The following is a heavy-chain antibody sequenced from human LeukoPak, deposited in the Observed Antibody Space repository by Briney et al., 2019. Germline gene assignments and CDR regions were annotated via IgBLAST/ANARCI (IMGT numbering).Heavy chain of an antibody. J-gene: IGHJ5*02. CDR2: FDPEDGET. Sequence: ASVKVSCKVSGYTPTELSMHWVRQAPGKGLEWMGGFDPEDGETIYAQKFQGRVTMTEDTSTDTAYMELSSLRSEDTAVYYCATYYYGSGSYYKNVNWFDPWGQGTLVTVSS. CDR3: ATYYYGSGSYYKNVNWFDP. CDR1: GYTPTELS. V-gene: IGHV1-24*01. D-gene: IGHD3-10*01.